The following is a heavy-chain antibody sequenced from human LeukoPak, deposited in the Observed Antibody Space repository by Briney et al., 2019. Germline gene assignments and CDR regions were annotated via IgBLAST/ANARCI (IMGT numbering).Heavy chain of an antibody. V-gene: IGHV3-66*01. Sequence: PGGSLRLSCAASGFTVSSNYMSWVRQAPGKGLEWVSIIYSDGTTYYADSVKGRFTISRDNSKNTLYLQMNSLRTEDTAMYFCARAPTVTTIFDSWGQGTLVTVSS. J-gene: IGHJ4*02. D-gene: IGHD4-17*01. CDR3: ARAPTVTTIFDS. CDR1: GFTVSSNY. CDR2: IYSDGTT.